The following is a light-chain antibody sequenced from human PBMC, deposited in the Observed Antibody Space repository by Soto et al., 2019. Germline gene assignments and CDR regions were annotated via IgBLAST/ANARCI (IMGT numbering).Light chain of an antibody. CDR3: SSYTSSSTVI. V-gene: IGLV2-14*01. CDR1: SSDIGGYNY. J-gene: IGLJ2*01. CDR2: DVR. Sequence: QSALTQPASVSGSPGQSITISCTGTSSDIGGYNYISWYQQLPGKAPKFIIYDVRNRPSGVSNRFSRSRSGNTASLTISGLQAEDEADYYCSSYTSSSTVIFGGGTKLTVL.